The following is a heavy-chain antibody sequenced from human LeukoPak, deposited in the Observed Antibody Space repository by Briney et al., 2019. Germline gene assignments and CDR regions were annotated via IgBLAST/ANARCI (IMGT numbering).Heavy chain of an antibody. J-gene: IGHJ6*03. CDR2: INHSGST. CDR3: ARGGQKWELPNYYYYHMDV. D-gene: IGHD1-26*01. CDR1: GGSFSGYY. V-gene: IGHV4-34*01. Sequence: SETLSLTCAVYGGSFSGYYWSWIRQPPGKGLEWIGEINHSGSTNYNPSLKSRVTISVDTSKNQFSLKLSSVTAADTAVYYCARGGQKWELPNYYYYHMDVWGKGTTVTVYS.